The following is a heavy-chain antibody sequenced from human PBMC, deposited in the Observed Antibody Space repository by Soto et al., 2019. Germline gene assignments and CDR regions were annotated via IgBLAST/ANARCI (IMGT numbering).Heavy chain of an antibody. CDR1: GDSVSNNSAV. V-gene: IGHV6-1*01. J-gene: IGHJ4*02. D-gene: IGHD3-9*01. CDR3: VRLVGNSWLDH. CDR2: TYYRSQWHY. Sequence: SQTLSLTCAISGDSVSNNSAVWNWIRQSPSRGLEWLGRTYYRSQWHYEYAVFVQSRISIDPDTSKNQFSLQLNSVTPEDTAVYYCVRLVGNSWLDHWGQGTLVTVSS.